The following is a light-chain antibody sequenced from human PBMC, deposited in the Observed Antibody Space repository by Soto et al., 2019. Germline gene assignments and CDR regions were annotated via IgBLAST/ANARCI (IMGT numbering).Light chain of an antibody. CDR1: SSNIGSGYD. V-gene: IGLV1-40*01. J-gene: IGLJ2*01. CDR2: VNS. CDR3: QSYDTSLSGSV. Sequence: TGSSSNIGSGYDVHWYQQLPGSAPKLLIFVNSNRPSGVPDRFSGSKSGASASLAITGLQAEDEANYYCQSYDTSLSGSVFGGGTKLTVL.